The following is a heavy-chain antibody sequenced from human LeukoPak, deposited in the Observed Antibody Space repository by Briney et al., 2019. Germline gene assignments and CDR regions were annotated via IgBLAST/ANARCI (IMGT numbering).Heavy chain of an antibody. D-gene: IGHD4-17*01. Sequence: SETLSLTCTVSGGSISSSSYYWGWIRQPPGKGLEWIGSIYYSGSTYYNPSLKSRVTMSVDTSKNQFSLKLSSVTAADTAVYYCARDDGDGDYFDYWGQGTLVTVS. J-gene: IGHJ4*02. CDR1: GGSISSSSYY. V-gene: IGHV4-39*07. CDR2: IYYSGST. CDR3: ARDDGDGDYFDY.